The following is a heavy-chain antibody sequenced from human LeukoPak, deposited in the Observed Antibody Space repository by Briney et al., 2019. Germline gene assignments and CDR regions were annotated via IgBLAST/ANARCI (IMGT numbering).Heavy chain of an antibody. CDR3: AKGRGTTVTAAASY. J-gene: IGHJ4*02. D-gene: IGHD4-17*01. CDR2: ISGTGGIT. Sequence: GGSLRLSCAASGFTFSNYSMSWVRQAPGKGLEWVSTISGTGGITYYADSVKGRFTISRDNSKNTLFLQFNSLRADDTAVYYCAKGRGTTVTAAASYWGQGTLVTVSS. CDR1: GFTFSNYS. V-gene: IGHV3-23*01.